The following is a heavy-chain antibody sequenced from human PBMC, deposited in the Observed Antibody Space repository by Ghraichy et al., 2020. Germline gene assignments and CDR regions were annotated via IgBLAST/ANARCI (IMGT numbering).Heavy chain of an antibody. CDR2: INNGVST. CDR1: GFTVSSNY. Sequence: GGSLRLSCAASGFTVSSNYLSLVRQAPGKGLEWVALINNGVSTFYADSVKGRFTISRDNSKNTLYLQMNSLRAEDTAVYYCARTPIVGATGAWGQGTMVTVSS. D-gene: IGHD1-26*01. J-gene: IGHJ3*01. V-gene: IGHV3-66*01. CDR3: ARTPIVGATGA.